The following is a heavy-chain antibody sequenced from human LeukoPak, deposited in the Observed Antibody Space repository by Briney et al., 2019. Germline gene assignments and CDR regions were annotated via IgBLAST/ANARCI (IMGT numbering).Heavy chain of an antibody. J-gene: IGHJ4*02. Sequence: GGSLRLSCAASGFTFSSYAMHWVRQAPGKGLEWVAVISYDGSNKYYADSVKGRFTISRDNSKNTLYLQMNSLRAEDTAVYYCARDRRYYDSSGYLDYWGQGTLVTVSS. CDR2: ISYDGSNK. V-gene: IGHV3-30*04. CDR3: ARDRRYYDSSGYLDY. CDR1: GFTFSSYA. D-gene: IGHD3-22*01.